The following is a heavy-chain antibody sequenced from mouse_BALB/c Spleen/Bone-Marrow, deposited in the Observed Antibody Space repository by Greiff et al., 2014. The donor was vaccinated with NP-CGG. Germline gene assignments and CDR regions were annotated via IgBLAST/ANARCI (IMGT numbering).Heavy chain of an antibody. D-gene: IGHD1-1*01. J-gene: IGHJ1*01. CDR3: ARPPYYYGSSYYWYFDV. V-gene: IGHV1-84*02. CDR1: GYTFTDYY. CDR2: IYPGGGNT. Sequence: ESGPELVKPGASVKISCKASGYTFTDYYINWVKQKPGQGLEWIGWIYPGGGNTKYSEKFKGKATLTVDTSSSTAYMQLSSLTSEDTAVYFCARPPYYYGSSYYWYFDVWGAGTTVTVSS.